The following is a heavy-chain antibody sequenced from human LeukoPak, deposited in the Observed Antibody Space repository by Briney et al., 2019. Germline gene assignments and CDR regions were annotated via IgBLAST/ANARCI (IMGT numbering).Heavy chain of an antibody. CDR1: GDSIRSGSYY. V-gene: IGHV4-61*02. J-gene: IGHJ4*02. D-gene: IGHD1-20*01. Sequence: SQTLSLTCTVSGDSIRSGSYYWRWSRQPAGKGLEWIVRIYTSGSTNYNPSLKSPVTISVDTSKNQFSLKLSSVTAADTAVYYCARSWDNWNFFDYWGQGTLVTVSS. CDR3: ARSWDNWNFFDY. CDR2: IYTSGST.